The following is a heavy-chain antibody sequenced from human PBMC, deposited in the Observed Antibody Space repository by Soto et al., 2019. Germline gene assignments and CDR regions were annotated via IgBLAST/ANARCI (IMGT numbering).Heavy chain of an antibody. CDR2: ISAYNGNT. Sequence: ASVKVSCKASGYTFTSYGISWVRQAPGQGLEWMGWISAYNGNTNYAQKLQGRVTMTTDTSTSTAYMELRSLRSDDTAVYYCARDWSTADDSSGDTYYYYYGMDVWGQGTTVTVSS. CDR3: ARDWSTADDSSGDTYYYYYGMDV. D-gene: IGHD3-22*01. CDR1: GYTFTSYG. V-gene: IGHV1-18*01. J-gene: IGHJ6*02.